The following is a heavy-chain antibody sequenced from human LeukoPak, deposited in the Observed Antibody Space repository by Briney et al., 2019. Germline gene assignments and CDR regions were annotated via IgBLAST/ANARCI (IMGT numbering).Heavy chain of an antibody. J-gene: IGHJ6*02. CDR2: ISYDGSNK. V-gene: IGHV3-30*03. Sequence: GRSLRLSCAASGFTFSSYGMHWVRQAPGKGLEWVAVISYDGSNKYYADSVKGRFTISRDNSKNTLYLQMNSLRAEDTAVYYCARDFNGMDVWGQGTTVTVSS. CDR1: GFTFSSYG. CDR3: ARDFNGMDV.